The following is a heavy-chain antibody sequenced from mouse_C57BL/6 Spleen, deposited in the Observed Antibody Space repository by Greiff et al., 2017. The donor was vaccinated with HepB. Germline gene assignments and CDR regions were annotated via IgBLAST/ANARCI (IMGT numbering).Heavy chain of an antibody. J-gene: IGHJ1*03. Sequence: QVQLKQSGAELARPGASVKMSCKASGYTFTSYTMHWVKQRPGQGLEWIGYINPSSGYTKYNQKFKDKATLTADKSSSTAYMQLSSLTSEDSAVYYCARLTTVPHWYFDVWGTGTTVTVSS. V-gene: IGHV1-4*01. D-gene: IGHD1-1*01. CDR1: GYTFTSYT. CDR3: ARLTTVPHWYFDV. CDR2: INPSSGYT.